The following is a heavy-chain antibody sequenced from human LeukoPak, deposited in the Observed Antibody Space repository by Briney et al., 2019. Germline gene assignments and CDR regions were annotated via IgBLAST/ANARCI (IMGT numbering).Heavy chain of an antibody. CDR2: LNYSGTT. Sequence: PSETLSLTCTVSGGSIRGSTSYWGWIRQSPGKGLEWIGLLNYSGTTYYNHTFKSRFSISIDKSRTQFSLKLSSVTAADTAFYYCSRYDSDTGDFDHWGQGTLVTISS. J-gene: IGHJ5*02. V-gene: IGHV4-39*07. D-gene: IGHD3-10*01. CDR1: GGSIRGSTSY. CDR3: SRYDSDTGDFDH.